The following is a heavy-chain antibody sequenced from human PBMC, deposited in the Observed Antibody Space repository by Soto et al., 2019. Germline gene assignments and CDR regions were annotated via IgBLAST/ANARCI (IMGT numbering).Heavy chain of an antibody. CDR1: GYTFTSYY. Sequence: ASVKVSCKASGYTFTSYYMHWVRQAPGQGLEWMGIINPSGGSTSYAQKFQGRVTTTRDTSTSTVYMELSSLRSEDTAVYYCARDQVRRSSGYYGPPDYWGQGTLVTVSS. V-gene: IGHV1-46*01. CDR3: ARDQVRRSSGYYGPPDY. J-gene: IGHJ4*02. D-gene: IGHD3-22*01. CDR2: INPSGGST.